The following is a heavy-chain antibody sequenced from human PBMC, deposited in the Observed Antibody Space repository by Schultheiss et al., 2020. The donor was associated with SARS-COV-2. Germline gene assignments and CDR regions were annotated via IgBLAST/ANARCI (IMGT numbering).Heavy chain of an antibody. CDR3: AASGEWLAEFDY. Sequence: GGSLRLSCAASGFTFSSYAMHWVRQAPGKGLEWMAIIAYDGSNKNYADSVRGRFTISRDNSKNTVYLQMNSLRFEDTAVYYCAASGEWLAEFDYWGQGTLVTVSS. J-gene: IGHJ4*02. V-gene: IGHV3-30*04. CDR2: IAYDGSNK. CDR1: GFTFSSYA. D-gene: IGHD6-19*01.